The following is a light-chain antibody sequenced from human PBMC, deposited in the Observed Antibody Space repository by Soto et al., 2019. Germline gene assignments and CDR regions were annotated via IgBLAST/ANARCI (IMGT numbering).Light chain of an antibody. Sequence: QSALTQPASVSGSPGQSITISCTGTSSDVGGYNSVSWYQQHPGKAPKLMIYEVSNRPSGVSNRFSGSKSGNTASLTISGLQAEDEADYYCSSYTSSNTHWMCGGGTKLTVL. CDR2: EVS. V-gene: IGLV2-14*01. J-gene: IGLJ3*02. CDR3: SSYTSSNTHWM. CDR1: SSDVGGYNS.